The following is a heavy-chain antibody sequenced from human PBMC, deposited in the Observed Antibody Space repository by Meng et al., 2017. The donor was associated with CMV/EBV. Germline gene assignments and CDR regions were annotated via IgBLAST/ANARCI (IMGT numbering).Heavy chain of an antibody. CDR2: IRYDGSNK. CDR1: GFTFSSYG. D-gene: IGHD2-2*01. Sequence: GESLKISCAASGFTFSSYGMHWVRQAPGKGLEWVAFIRYDGSNKYYADSVKGRFTISRDNSKNTLYLQMSSLRAEDTAVYYCASLSVPIIVVPAAMRPDYWGQGTLVTVSS. CDR3: ASLSVPIIVVPAAMRPDY. J-gene: IGHJ4*02. V-gene: IGHV3-30*02.